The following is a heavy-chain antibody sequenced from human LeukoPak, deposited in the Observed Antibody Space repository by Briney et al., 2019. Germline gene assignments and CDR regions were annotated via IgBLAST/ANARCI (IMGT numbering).Heavy chain of an antibody. D-gene: IGHD1-26*01. Sequence: PGGSLRLSCAASGFTFSSYDMHWVRQGTGKGLEWVSVIGTAGDTNYPGSVKGRFTISRENAKNSLYLQMNSLRAGDTAVYYCARGMGATNSRAYGMDVWGQGTTVTVSS. V-gene: IGHV3-13*01. CDR2: IGTAGDT. CDR1: GFTFSSYD. J-gene: IGHJ6*02. CDR3: ARGMGATNSRAYGMDV.